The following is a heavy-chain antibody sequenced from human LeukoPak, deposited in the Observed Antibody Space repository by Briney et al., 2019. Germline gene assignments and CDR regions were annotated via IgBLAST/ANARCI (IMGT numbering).Heavy chain of an antibody. CDR3: ASLGGTYDY. Sequence: SETLSLTCTVSRGSISSDYWSWVRQPPGKGLEWIGYISDSGSTNYKPSLKSRVTISRDTSKSQVSLKMRFVTAADTAVYFCASLGGTYDYWGQGILVIVSS. CDR1: RGSISSDY. V-gene: IGHV4-4*09. D-gene: IGHD1-26*01. J-gene: IGHJ4*02. CDR2: ISDSGST.